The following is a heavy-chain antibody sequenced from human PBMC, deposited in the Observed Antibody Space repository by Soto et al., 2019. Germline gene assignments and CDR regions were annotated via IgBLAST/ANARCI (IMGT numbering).Heavy chain of an antibody. Sequence: VASVKVSCKASGYTFTSYDINWVRQATGQGLEWMGWMNPNSGNTGYAQKFQGRVTMTRNTSISTAYMELSSLRSEDTAVYYCARGFDYGDYYAFDIWGQGTMVTVSS. V-gene: IGHV1-8*01. J-gene: IGHJ3*02. CDR2: MNPNSGNT. CDR3: ARGFDYGDYYAFDI. D-gene: IGHD4-17*01. CDR1: GYTFTSYD.